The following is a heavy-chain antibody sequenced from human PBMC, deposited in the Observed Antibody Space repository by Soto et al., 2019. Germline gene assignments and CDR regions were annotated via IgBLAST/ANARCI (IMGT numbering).Heavy chain of an antibody. CDR3: AGVLGMATIVGVMEV. V-gene: IGHV1-69*01. J-gene: IGHJ6*01. CDR2: IIPIFGTA. CDR1: GGTFSSYA. Sequence: QVHLVQSGAEVKKPGSSVKVSCKASGGTFSSYAISWVRQAPGQGREWMGGIIPIFGTANYAQKFKGRVTINADGCTSKASMEVSSLRSEATVVYCCAGVLGMATIVGVMEVWGQASTLTVPS. D-gene: IGHD5-12*01.